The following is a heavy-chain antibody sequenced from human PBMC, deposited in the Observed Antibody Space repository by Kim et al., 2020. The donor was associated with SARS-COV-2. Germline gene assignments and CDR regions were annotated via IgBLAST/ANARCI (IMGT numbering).Heavy chain of an antibody. CDR1: GFPFSVYW. CDR2: IKEDGSEK. V-gene: IGHV3-7*01. J-gene: IGHJ4*02. D-gene: IGHD6-13*01. CDR3: ARPSSSWYG. Sequence: GGSLRLSCVASGFPFSVYWMTWVRQAPGKGLEWVASIKEDGSEKYYLDSVQGRFTVSRDNAAKSMYLQMDSLRVDDTGVYYCARPSSSWYGWGEGTLVTVSS.